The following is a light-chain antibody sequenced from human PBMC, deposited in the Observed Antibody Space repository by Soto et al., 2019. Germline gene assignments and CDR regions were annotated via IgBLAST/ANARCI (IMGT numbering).Light chain of an antibody. Sequence: DIQMTQSPSSLSASVGDRVTITCRASQSISSYLNWYQQKPGKAPKLLIYAASTLQSGVPSRFSASGSGTDVTLTISSLQPEDFATYYCQQSYSTPPTFGQGTKVEIK. V-gene: IGKV1-39*01. CDR3: QQSYSTPPT. CDR1: QSISSY. CDR2: AAS. J-gene: IGKJ1*01.